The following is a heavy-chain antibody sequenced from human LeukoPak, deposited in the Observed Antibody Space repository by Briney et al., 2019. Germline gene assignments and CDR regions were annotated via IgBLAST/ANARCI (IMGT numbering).Heavy chain of an antibody. V-gene: IGHV4-30-4*01. CDR3: ASRTYYYGSGNRIFDY. Sequence: PSETLSLTRTVSGGSISSGDYYWSWIRQPPGKGLEWIGYIYYSGSTYYNPSLKSRVTISVDTSKNQFSLKLSSVTAADTAVYYCASRTYYYGSGNRIFDYWGQGTLVTVSS. D-gene: IGHD3-10*01. J-gene: IGHJ4*02. CDR2: IYYSGST. CDR1: GGSISSGDYY.